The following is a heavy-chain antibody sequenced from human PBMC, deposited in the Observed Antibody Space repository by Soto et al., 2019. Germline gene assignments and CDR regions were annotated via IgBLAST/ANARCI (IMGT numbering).Heavy chain of an antibody. CDR3: ARDYCSSTSCYGAFDI. V-gene: IGHV4-31*03. D-gene: IGHD2-2*01. CDR1: GGSISSGGYY. CDR2: IYYSGST. J-gene: IGHJ3*02. Sequence: PSETLSLTCTVSGGSISSGGYYWSWIRQHPGKGLEWIGYIYYSGSTYYNPSLKSRVTISVDTSKNQFSLKLSSVTAADTAVYYCARDYCSSTSCYGAFDIWGQGTMVTVSS.